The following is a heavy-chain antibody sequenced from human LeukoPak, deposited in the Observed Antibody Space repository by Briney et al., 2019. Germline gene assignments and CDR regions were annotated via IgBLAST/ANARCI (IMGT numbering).Heavy chain of an antibody. CDR3: ARVVVPAAIEAFDI. CDR2: IYAGESDA. V-gene: IGHV5-51*01. Sequence: GESLKISWKGSGYSFTSYWIGWVRQMPGKGRGWMGIIYAGESDARYSPSFQGQVTISADKSISTAYLQWSSLKASDTAMYYCARVVVPAAIEAFDIWGQGTMVTVSS. J-gene: IGHJ3*02. D-gene: IGHD2-2*01. CDR1: GYSFTSYW.